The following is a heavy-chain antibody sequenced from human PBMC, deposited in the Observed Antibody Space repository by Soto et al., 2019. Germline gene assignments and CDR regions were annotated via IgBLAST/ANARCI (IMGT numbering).Heavy chain of an antibody. Sequence: GGSLRLSCAASGFTFSSYGMHWVRQAPGKGLEWVAVISYDGSNKYYADSVKGRFTISRDNSKNTLYLQMNSLRAEDTAVYYCAKDRQLRYFDLWGQGTLVTVSS. CDR1: GFTFSSYG. V-gene: IGHV3-30*18. D-gene: IGHD3-9*01. CDR3: AKDRQLRYFDL. CDR2: ISYDGSNK. J-gene: IGHJ4*02.